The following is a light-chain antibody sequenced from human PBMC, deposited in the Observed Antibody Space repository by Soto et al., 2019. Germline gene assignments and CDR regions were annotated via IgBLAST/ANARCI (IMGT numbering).Light chain of an antibody. V-gene: IGKV3-20*01. CDR1: QSVSSSY. CDR2: GAS. CDR3: QQDGSSPSLT. Sequence: EIVLTQSPGTLSLSPGERATLSCRASQSVSSSYLAWYQQKPGQAPRLLIYGASSRATGIPDRFSGSGSGTDFTLTSSSLEPEDFAVSYCQQDGSSPSLTFGHGTKVESK. J-gene: IGKJ1*01.